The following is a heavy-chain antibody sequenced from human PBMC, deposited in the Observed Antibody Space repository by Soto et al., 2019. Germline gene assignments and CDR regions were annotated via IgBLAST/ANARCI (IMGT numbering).Heavy chain of an antibody. CDR3: ARVRWELLPRLRYFDY. CDR2: IYSGGST. D-gene: IGHD1-26*01. Sequence: EVPLVESGGGLIQPGGSLRLSCAASGFTVSSNYMSWVRQARGKGLEWVSVIYSGGSTYYADSVKGRFTISRDNSKNTLYLQMNSLRAEDTAVYYCARVRWELLPRLRYFDYWGQGTLVTVSS. J-gene: IGHJ4*02. CDR1: GFTVSSNY. V-gene: IGHV3-53*01.